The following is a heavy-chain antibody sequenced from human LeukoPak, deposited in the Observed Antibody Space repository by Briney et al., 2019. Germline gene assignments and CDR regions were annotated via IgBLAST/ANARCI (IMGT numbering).Heavy chain of an antibody. CDR3: ARATGSNSYFMVFY. V-gene: IGHV1-2*02. CDR2: INPNTGGT. CDR1: GYTFTGYY. Sequence: ASVKVSCKASGYTFTGYYMHWVRQAPGQGLEWIGWINPNTGGTNYAQKFQRRLTMTRDTSITTAYKEPSRLRSDYTAVYYSARATGSNSYFMVFYWAQGTLVTVSS. D-gene: IGHD3-16*01. J-gene: IGHJ4*02.